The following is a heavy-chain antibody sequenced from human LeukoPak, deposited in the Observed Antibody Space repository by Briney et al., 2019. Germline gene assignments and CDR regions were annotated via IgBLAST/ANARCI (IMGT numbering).Heavy chain of an antibody. CDR2: IYYSGST. CDR3: ARVILYQRGDNWFDP. CDR1: GGSISSYY. J-gene: IGHJ5*02. Sequence: SETLSLTCTVSGGSISSYYWSWIRQPPGKGLEWIGYIYYSGSTYYNPSLKSRVTISVDTSKNQFSLNLRSVTAADTAVYYCARVILYQRGDNWFDPWGQGTLVTVSS. V-gene: IGHV4-59*08. D-gene: IGHD2-8*01.